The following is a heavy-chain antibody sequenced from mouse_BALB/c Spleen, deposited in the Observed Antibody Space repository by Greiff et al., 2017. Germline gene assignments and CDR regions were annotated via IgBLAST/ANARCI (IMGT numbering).Heavy chain of an antibody. Sequence: QVQLQQSGAELMKPGASVKISCKATGYTFSSYWIEWVKQRPGHGLEWIGEILPGSGSTNYNEKFKGKATFTADTSSNTAYMQLSSLTSEDSAVYYCARRDRYDSWFAYWGQGTLVTVSA. J-gene: IGHJ3*01. CDR2: ILPGSGST. V-gene: IGHV1-9*01. CDR3: ARRDRYDSWFAY. CDR1: GYTFSSYW. D-gene: IGHD2-14*01.